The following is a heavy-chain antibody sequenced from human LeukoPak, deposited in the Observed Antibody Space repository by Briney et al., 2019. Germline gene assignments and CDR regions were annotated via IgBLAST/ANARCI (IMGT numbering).Heavy chain of an antibody. J-gene: IGHJ3*02. D-gene: IGHD6-13*01. CDR2: IIPTFGTA. Sequence: SVKVSCKASGGTFSSYAISWVRQAPGQGLEWMGGIIPTFGTANYAQKFQGRVTITADESTSTAYMELSSLRSEDTAVYYCARDEARAGDAFDIWGQGTMVTVSS. CDR1: GGTFSSYA. V-gene: IGHV1-69*13. CDR3: ARDEARAGDAFDI.